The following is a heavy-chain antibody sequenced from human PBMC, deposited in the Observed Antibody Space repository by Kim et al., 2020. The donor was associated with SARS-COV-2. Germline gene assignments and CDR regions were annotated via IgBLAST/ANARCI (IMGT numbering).Heavy chain of an antibody. CDR2: ISGSGDGT. Sequence: GGSLRLSCAASGFTFSSYAMNWVRQAPGKGLEWVASISGSGDGTYYADSVKGRFTVSRDNAKNTLYLQMNSMRARDTAVYYCSKSLNNQEPRPYYFQYWGQGTLVTVSS. CDR1: GFTFSSYA. CDR3: SKSLNNQEPRPYYFQY. J-gene: IGHJ4*02. V-gene: IGHV3-23*01. D-gene: IGHD1-20*01.